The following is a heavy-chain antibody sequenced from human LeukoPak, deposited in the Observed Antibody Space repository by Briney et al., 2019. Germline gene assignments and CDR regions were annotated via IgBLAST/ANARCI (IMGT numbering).Heavy chain of an antibody. D-gene: IGHD2-2*01. J-gene: IGHJ4*02. CDR2: ISGSGGNT. CDR1: GFTFSSYA. Sequence: PGGSLRLSCAASGFTFSSYAMSWVRQAPGKGLEWVSAISGSGGNTYYADSVKGRFTISRDNSKNTLYLQMNSLRAEDTAVYYCAKGDVVVPAAITDYWGQGTLVTVSS. CDR3: AKGDVVVPAAITDY. V-gene: IGHV3-23*01.